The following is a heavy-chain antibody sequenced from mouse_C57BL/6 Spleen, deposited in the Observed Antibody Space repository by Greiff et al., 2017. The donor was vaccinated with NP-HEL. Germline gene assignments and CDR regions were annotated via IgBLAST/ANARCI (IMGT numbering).Heavy chain of an antibody. V-gene: IGHV3-1*01. Sequence: VQLKESGPGMVKPSQSLSLTCTVTGYSITSGYDWHWIRHFPGNKLEWMGYISYSGSTNYNPSLKSRISITHDTSKNHFFLKLNSVTTEDTATYYCARGGYYSYYFDYWGQGTTLTVSS. J-gene: IGHJ2*01. CDR2: ISYSGST. D-gene: IGHD2-3*01. CDR3: ARGGYYSYYFDY. CDR1: GYSITSGYD.